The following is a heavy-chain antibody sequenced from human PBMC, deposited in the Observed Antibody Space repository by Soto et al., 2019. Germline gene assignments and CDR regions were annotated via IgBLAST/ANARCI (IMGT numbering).Heavy chain of an antibody. CDR1: GGSISSIGYY. CDR3: ARVEGDTSKRNFDY. D-gene: IGHD3-16*01. Sequence: LSLPFTVSGGSISSIGYYWSWIRQCPGKGLEWVGYIHSSGSTYYSPSLESRISISVDTSENQFSLKLSPVTAADMAIYYCARVEGDTSKRNFDYWGQGALVTVSS. V-gene: IGHV4-31*03. CDR2: IHSSGST. J-gene: IGHJ4*02.